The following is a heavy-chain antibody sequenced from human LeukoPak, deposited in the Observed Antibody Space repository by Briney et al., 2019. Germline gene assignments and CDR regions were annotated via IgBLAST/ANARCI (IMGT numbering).Heavy chain of an antibody. CDR1: GYSTSSSYY. J-gene: IGHJ4*02. Sequence: SETLSLTCAVSGYSTSSSYYWGWIRQPPGKGLEWIGTISHSGTTFYNSSLQTRVTISLDTSRNHFSLNLTSMTAADTAVYYCATFFGVIDDPFDYWGQGTLVTVSS. V-gene: IGHV4-38-2*01. D-gene: IGHD3-3*01. CDR2: ISHSGTT. CDR3: ATFFGVIDDPFDY.